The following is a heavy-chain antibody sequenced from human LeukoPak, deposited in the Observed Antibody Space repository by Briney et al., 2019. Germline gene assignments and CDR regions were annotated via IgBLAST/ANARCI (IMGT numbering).Heavy chain of an antibody. J-gene: IGHJ4*02. CDR3: AREGRDGYNKGY. D-gene: IGHD5-24*01. CDR2: IYSGGST. Sequence: GGSLRLSCAASGFTVSSNYMSWVRQAPGRGLEWVSVIYSGGSTYYADSVKGRFTISRDSSKNTLYLQMNSLRAEDTAVYYCAREGRDGYNKGYWGQGTLVTVSS. CDR1: GFTVSSNY. V-gene: IGHV3-66*01.